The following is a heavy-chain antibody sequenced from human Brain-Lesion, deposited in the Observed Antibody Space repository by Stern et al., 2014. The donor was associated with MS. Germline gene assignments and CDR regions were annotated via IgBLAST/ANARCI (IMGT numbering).Heavy chain of an antibody. CDR1: GGSISSSNW. J-gene: IGHJ4*02. Sequence: QLQLQESGPGLVKPSGTLSLTCAVSGGSISSSNWWSLVRQSPGKGLEWIGESDHSGSTIYHPSLKSRVTVSVAKSKNRFSLNPRSVTAADPAVYFCARFPASRPHVFDSWGQGTLVTVSS. CDR3: ARFPASRPHVFDS. V-gene: IGHV4-4*02. CDR2: SDHSGST. D-gene: IGHD6-13*01.